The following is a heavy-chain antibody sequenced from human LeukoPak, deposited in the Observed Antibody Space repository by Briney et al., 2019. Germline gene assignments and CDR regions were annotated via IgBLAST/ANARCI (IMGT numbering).Heavy chain of an antibody. CDR1: GFTFDDYA. CDR3: AKGTGGIDY. V-gene: IGHV3-9*01. Sequence: PGGSLRLSCAASGFTFDDYAMHWVRQAPGKGLEWVSDISWNSGSIGYADSVKGRSTISRDNAKNSLYLQMNSLRAEDTALYYCAKGTGGIDYWGQGTLVTVSS. J-gene: IGHJ4*02. D-gene: IGHD7-27*01. CDR2: ISWNSGSI.